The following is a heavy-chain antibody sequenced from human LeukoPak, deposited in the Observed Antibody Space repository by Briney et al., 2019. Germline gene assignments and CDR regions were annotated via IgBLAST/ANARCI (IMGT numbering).Heavy chain of an antibody. J-gene: IGHJ6*02. D-gene: IGHD6-13*01. Sequence: PSETLSLTCAVYGVSFSGYYWSWIRQPPGKGLEWIGEINHSGSTNYNPSLKSRVTISVDTSKNQFSLKLSSVTAADTAVYYCARDSSWSPYYYYGMDVWGQGTTVTVSS. CDR3: ARDSSWSPYYYYGMDV. CDR1: GVSFSGYY. V-gene: IGHV4-34*01. CDR2: INHSGST.